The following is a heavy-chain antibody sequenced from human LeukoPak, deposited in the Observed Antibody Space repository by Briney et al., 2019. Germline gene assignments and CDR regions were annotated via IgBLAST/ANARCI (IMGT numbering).Heavy chain of an antibody. V-gene: IGHV3-23*01. D-gene: IGHD6-25*01. CDR1: GFIFSAHH. J-gene: IGHJ6*03. Sequence: PGGSLRLSCATSGFIFSAHHMNWVRQAPGKGLEWVSGITASGATTYYADSVKGRFTISRDSSQSTLYLQMNSLRAEDTAVYYCARAEAAGDNRGGYYYFYMDVWGKGTTVTVSS. CDR3: ARAEAAGDNRGGYYYFYMDV. CDR2: ITASGATT.